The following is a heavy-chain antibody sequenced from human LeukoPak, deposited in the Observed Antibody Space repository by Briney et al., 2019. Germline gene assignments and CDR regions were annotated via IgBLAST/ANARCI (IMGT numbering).Heavy chain of an antibody. CDR1: GFTFSSYW. CDR3: AKDYSRGYSYGYVRPIDY. V-gene: IGHV3-9*01. CDR2: ISWNSGNI. Sequence: GGSLRLSCAASGFTFSSYWMNWARQAPGKGLEWVSGISWNSGNIAYADSVKGRFTISRDNAKNSLYLQMNSLRAEDTALYYCAKDYSRGYSYGYVRPIDYWGQGTLVTVSS. D-gene: IGHD5-18*01. J-gene: IGHJ4*02.